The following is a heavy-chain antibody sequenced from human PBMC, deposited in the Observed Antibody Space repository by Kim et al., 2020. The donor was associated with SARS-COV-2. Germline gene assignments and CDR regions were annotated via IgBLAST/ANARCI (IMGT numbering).Heavy chain of an antibody. J-gene: IGHJ4*01. CDR1: GGSISSYY. D-gene: IGHD3-3*01. Sequence: SETLSLTCTVSGGSISSYYWSWIRQPPGKGLEWVGYRNFNGSNNYYSYLKSLVTITVDTAKNQISLKLSSVTVADTAVDYCSRHNLHTVFGVGIIADYF. V-gene: IGHV4-59*08. CDR3: SRHNLHTVFGVGIIADYF. CDR2: RNFNGSN.